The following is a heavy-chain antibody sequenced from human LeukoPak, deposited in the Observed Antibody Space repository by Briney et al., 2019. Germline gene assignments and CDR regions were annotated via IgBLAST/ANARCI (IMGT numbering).Heavy chain of an antibody. D-gene: IGHD3-10*01. J-gene: IGHJ4*02. CDR3: TIPFTMVRGVIPGY. CDR2: VKSKTDGGTT. Sequence: KTGGSLRLSCAASGFTFSYAWMSRVRQAPGKGLEWVGRVKSKTDGGTTDYAAPVKGRFTISRDDSKSTLYLQMNSLKTEDTAVYYCTIPFTMVRGVIPGYWGQGTLVTVSS. V-gene: IGHV3-15*01. CDR1: GFTFSYAW.